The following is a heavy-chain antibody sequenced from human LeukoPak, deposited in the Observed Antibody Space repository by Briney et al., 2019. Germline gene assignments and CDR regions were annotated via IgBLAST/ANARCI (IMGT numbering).Heavy chain of an antibody. CDR1: GGSFSDYW. Sequence: SETLSHTCAVYGGSFSDYWWTWIRQSPGKGLEWIGEVNHSGRTNYNPSLKSRVSISVDRSKNQFSLKLSSVTAADTAVYYCARSWMKYYGYWGQGTLVTVSS. V-gene: IGHV4-34*01. D-gene: IGHD4-17*01. J-gene: IGHJ4*02. CDR3: ARSWMKYYGY. CDR2: VNHSGRT.